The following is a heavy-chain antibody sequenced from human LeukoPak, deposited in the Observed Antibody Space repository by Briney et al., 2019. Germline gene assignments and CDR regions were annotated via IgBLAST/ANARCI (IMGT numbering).Heavy chain of an antibody. J-gene: IGHJ3*02. V-gene: IGHV3-53*04. D-gene: IGHD3-16*01. CDR3: ARDPGGDPDAFDI. CDR1: GFTVSSNY. Sequence: PGGSLRLSCAASGFTVSSNYVSWVRQAPGKGLEWVSVIYSGGSTYYADSVKGRFTISRHNSKNTLYLQMNSLRAEDTAVYYCARDPGGDPDAFDIWGQGTMVTVSS. CDR2: IYSGGST.